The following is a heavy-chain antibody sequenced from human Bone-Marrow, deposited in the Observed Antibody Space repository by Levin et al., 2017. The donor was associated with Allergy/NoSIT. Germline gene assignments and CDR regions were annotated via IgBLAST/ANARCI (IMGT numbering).Heavy chain of an antibody. D-gene: IGHD3-10*01. V-gene: IGHV1-18*01. J-gene: IGHJ3*01. Sequence: PQASVKVSCKTSGYTFSSTGLSWVRQAPGQGLEWMGWMSTYNGNTHYAQKFQGRVIMTTDISTSTAYMEMRSLTSDDTAVYYCAREGPVSLARGRPFDVWGQGTMITVSS. CDR1: GYTFSSTG. CDR2: MSTYNGNT. CDR3: AREGPVSLARGRPFDV.